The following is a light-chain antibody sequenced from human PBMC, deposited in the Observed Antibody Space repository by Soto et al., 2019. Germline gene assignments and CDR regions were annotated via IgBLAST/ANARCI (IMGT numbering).Light chain of an antibody. V-gene: IGKV1-8*01. CDR1: QGISSY. Sequence: AIRMTQSPSSLSASTGDRVTITCRASQGISSYLAWYQQKPVKAPKLLSYAASTLQSGVPSRFSGSGSGTDFTLTISCLQSEDFATYYCQQYYSYPGTFGPGTKVDIK. CDR2: AAS. CDR3: QQYYSYPGT. J-gene: IGKJ3*01.